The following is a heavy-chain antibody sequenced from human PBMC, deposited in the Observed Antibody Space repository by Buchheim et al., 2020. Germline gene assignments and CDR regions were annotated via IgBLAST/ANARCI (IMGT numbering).Heavy chain of an antibody. V-gene: IGHV4-59*01. J-gene: IGHJ6*02. CDR1: GGSISSYY. CDR3: ARDDGSGYASHVYGMDV. CDR2: IYYSGST. D-gene: IGHD5-12*01. Sequence: QVQLQESGPGLVKPSETLSLTCTVSGGSISSYYWSWIRQPPGKGLEWIGYIYYSGSTNYNPFLKSRVTISVDTSKNQFSLKLSSVTAADTAVYYCARDDGSGYASHVYGMDVWGQGTT.